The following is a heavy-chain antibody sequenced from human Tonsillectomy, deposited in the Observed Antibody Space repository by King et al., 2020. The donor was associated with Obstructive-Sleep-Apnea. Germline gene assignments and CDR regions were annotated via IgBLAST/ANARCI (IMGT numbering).Heavy chain of an antibody. CDR1: GGSISSYY. CDR3: AREEDYGSGSPGWVDP. D-gene: IGHD3-10*01. V-gene: IGHV4-59*01. CDR2: IYYSGST. Sequence: VQLQESGPGLVKPSETLSLTCTVSGGSISSYYWSWIRQPPGKGLEWIGYIYYSGSTNYNPSLKSRVTISVDTSKNQFSLKLSSVTAADTAVYYCAREEDYGSGSPGWVDPWGQGTLVTVSS. J-gene: IGHJ5*02.